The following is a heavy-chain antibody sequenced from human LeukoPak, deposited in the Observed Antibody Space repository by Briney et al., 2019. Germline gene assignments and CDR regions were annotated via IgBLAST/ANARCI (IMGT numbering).Heavy chain of an antibody. CDR3: ASAYSSSPEGQDAFDI. V-gene: IGHV1-69*13. CDR1: GGTFSSYA. Sequence: SVTVSCKASGGTFSSYAISWVRQAPGQGLEWMGGIIPIFGTANYAQKFQGRVTITADESTSTAYMELSSLRSEDTAVYYCASAYSSSPEGQDAFDIWGQGTMVTVSS. CDR2: IIPIFGTA. J-gene: IGHJ3*02. D-gene: IGHD6-6*01.